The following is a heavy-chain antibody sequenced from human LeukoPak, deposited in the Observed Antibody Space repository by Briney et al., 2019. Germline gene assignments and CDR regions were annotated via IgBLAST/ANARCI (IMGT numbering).Heavy chain of an antibody. J-gene: IGHJ2*01. V-gene: IGHV3-21*04. CDR2: ISSSSSYI. Sequence: GGSLRLSCTASGFTFSSYSMNWVRQAPGKGLEWVSSISSSSSYIYYADSVKGRFTISRDNAKNSLYLQMNSLRAEDTALYHCARSPPDYDFWSGGLARGYFDLWGRGTLVTVSS. D-gene: IGHD3-3*01. CDR1: GFTFSSYS. CDR3: ARSPPDYDFWSGGLARGYFDL.